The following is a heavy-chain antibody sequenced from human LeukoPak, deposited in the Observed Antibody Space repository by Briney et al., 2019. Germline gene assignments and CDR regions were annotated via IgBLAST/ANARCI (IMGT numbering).Heavy chain of an antibody. Sequence: PGGSLRLSCAASGFTFDDYGMSWVRQAPGKGLEWVSGINWNGGSTGYADSVKGRFTISRDNAKNSLYLQMNSLRAEDTAVYYCARGSFSYYGSGSYYLFDYWGQGTLVTVSS. V-gene: IGHV3-20*04. D-gene: IGHD3-10*01. CDR2: INWNGGST. CDR3: ARGSFSYYGSGSYYLFDY. J-gene: IGHJ4*02. CDR1: GFTFDDYG.